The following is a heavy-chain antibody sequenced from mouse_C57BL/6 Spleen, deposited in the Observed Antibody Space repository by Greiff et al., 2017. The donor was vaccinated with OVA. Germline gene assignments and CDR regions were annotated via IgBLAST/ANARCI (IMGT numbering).Heavy chain of an antibody. CDR2: IYPRAGST. V-gene: IGHV1-85*01. Sequence: VQLQQSGPELVKPGASVKLSCKASGYTFTSYDINWVKQRPGQGLEWIGWIYPRAGSTKYNEKFKGKATLTVDTSSSTAYMELHSLTSEDSAVYFCAREGYSNYVWFAYWGQGTLVTVSA. CDR3: AREGYSNYVWFAY. CDR1: GYTFTSYD. D-gene: IGHD2-5*01. J-gene: IGHJ3*01.